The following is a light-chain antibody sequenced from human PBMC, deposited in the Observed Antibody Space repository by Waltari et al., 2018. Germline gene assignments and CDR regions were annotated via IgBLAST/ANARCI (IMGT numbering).Light chain of an antibody. Sequence: EIVFTQSPGTASFSPGERVTLSCRASQSVGSSSLAWYQQKPGQAPRLVIYRASRRATGIPDRFSGSGSGTDFSLTISRLEPEDFAVYYCQQHGTLPATFGQGTKVEIK. CDR3: QQHGTLPAT. CDR1: QSVGSSS. J-gene: IGKJ1*01. CDR2: RAS. V-gene: IGKV3-20*01.